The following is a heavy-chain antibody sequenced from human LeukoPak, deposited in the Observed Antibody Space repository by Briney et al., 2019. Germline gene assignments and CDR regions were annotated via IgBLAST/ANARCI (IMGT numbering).Heavy chain of an antibody. CDR3: ARALDILTDFDY. J-gene: IGHJ4*02. D-gene: IGHD3-9*01. CDR1: GFTFSSYG. CDR2: IWYDGNNK. Sequence: GGSLRLSCAASGFTFSSYGMHWVRQAPGKGLEWVAVIWYDGNNKYYADSVKGRFTVSKDNSKNTLYLQMNSLRAEDTAVYYCARALDILTDFDYWGQGTLVTVSS. V-gene: IGHV3-33*01.